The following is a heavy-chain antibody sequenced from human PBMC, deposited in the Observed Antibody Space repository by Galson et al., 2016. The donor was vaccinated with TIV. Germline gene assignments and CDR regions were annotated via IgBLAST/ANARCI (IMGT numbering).Heavy chain of an antibody. CDR2: ISDDGNNR. Sequence: SLRLSCAASGFTFSSFGMHWVRQAPGKGLECVAVISDDGNNRFYADSVKGRFTISRDNSRNTLYLQMNSLRVEATAVYYSTKDADATSMIVVAASWGPGALVTVTS. J-gene: IGHJ5*02. V-gene: IGHV3-30*18. CDR3: TKDADATSMIVVAAS. D-gene: IGHD3-22*01. CDR1: GFTFSSFG.